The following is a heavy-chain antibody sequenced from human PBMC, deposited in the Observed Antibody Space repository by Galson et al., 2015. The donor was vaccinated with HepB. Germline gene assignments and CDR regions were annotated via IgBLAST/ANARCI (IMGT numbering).Heavy chain of an antibody. CDR3: ARARIAVAGFDY. D-gene: IGHD6-19*01. Sequence: LRLSCAASGFPFSTYWMHWVRQAPGKGLVWVSRINSDGSSTTYADSVKGRFTIPRDNAKNTLYLQMNSLRAEDTAVYYCARARIAVAGFDYWGQGTLVTVSS. CDR1: GFPFSTYW. CDR2: INSDGSST. J-gene: IGHJ4*02. V-gene: IGHV3-74*01.